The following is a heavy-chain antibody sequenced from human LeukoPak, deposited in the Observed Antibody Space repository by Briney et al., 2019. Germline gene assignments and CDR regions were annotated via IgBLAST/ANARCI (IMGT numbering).Heavy chain of an antibody. CDR2: ISGSGGST. V-gene: IGHV3-23*01. CDR3: AKYDTVTTYYYYYGMDV. Sequence: PGGSLRLSCAASGFTVSSNYMSWVRQAPGKGLEWVSSISGSGGSTYYADSVKGRFTISRDNSKSTLYLQMNSLRAEDTAVYYCAKYDTVTTYYYYYGMDVWGQGTTVTVSS. CDR1: GFTVSSNY. J-gene: IGHJ6*02. D-gene: IGHD4-17*01.